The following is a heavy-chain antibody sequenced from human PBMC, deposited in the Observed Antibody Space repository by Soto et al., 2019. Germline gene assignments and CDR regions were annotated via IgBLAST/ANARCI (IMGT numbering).Heavy chain of an antibody. CDR2: IHYSGST. Sequence: SETLSLTCTVSGGSISSYYWSWIRQPPGMGLEWIGSIHYSGSTNYNPSLKSRVTISVDTSKNQFSLKLNSVAAADTALYYCASRSSGYDFFGYWGQGTPVTVSS. V-gene: IGHV4-59*08. J-gene: IGHJ4*02. D-gene: IGHD5-12*01. CDR3: ASRSSGYDFFGY. CDR1: GGSISSYY.